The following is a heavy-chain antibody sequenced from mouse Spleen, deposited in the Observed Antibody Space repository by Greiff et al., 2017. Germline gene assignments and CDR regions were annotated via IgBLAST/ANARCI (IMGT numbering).Heavy chain of an antibody. Sequence: QVQLQQPGAELVRPGSSVKLSCKASGYTFTSYWMHWVKQGPIQGLEWIGNIDPSDSETHYNQKFKDKATLTVDKSSSTAYMQLSSLTSEDSAVYYCARGGAHPAWFAYWGQGTLVTVSA. V-gene: IGHV1-52*01. CDR2: IDPSDSET. D-gene: IGHD3-1*01. CDR1: GYTFTSYW. CDR3: ARGGAHPAWFAY. J-gene: IGHJ3*01.